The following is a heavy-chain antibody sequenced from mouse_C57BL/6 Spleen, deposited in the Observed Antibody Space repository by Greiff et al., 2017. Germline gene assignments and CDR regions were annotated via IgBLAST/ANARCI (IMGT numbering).Heavy chain of an antibody. CDR1: GYSITSGYD. CDR3: ARGRYDGSFAY. J-gene: IGHJ3*01. CDR2: ISYSGST. V-gene: IGHV3-1*01. D-gene: IGHD2-3*01. Sequence: ESGPGMVKPSQSLSLTCTVTGYSITSGYDWHWIRHFPGNKLEWMGYISYSGSTNYNPSLKSRISITHDTSKNHFFLKLNAVTTEDTATYYCARGRYDGSFAYWGQGTLVTVSA.